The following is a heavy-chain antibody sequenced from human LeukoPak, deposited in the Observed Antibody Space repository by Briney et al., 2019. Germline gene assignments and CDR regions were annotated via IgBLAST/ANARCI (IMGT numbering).Heavy chain of an antibody. J-gene: IGHJ5*02. CDR3: ARGYYDILTGYYGLGWFDP. Sequence: PGESLKISCKGSGYSFTSYWIGWVRQMPGKGLEWMVIIYPGDSDTRYSPSFQGQVTISADKSISTAYLQWSSLKASDTAMYYCARGYYDILTGYYGLGWFDPWGQGTLVTVSS. D-gene: IGHD3-9*01. CDR1: GYSFTSYW. V-gene: IGHV5-51*01. CDR2: IYPGDSDT.